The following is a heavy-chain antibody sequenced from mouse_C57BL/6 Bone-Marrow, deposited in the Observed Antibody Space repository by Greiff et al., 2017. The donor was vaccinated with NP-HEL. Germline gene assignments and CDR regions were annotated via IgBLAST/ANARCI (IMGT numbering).Heavy chain of an antibody. CDR3: CYSNYVAY. CDR2: IAPENGDT. V-gene: IGHV14-4*01. CDR1: GFNIKDDY. J-gene: IGHJ3*01. D-gene: IGHD2-5*01. Sequence: VQLQQSGAELVRPGASVKLSCTASGFNIKDDYMHWVKQRPEQGLEWIGWIAPENGDTEYASKVQGKSTITADQTTNTGYLQLSSLTSEDTAVYPSCYSNYVAYWGQGTLVTVSA.